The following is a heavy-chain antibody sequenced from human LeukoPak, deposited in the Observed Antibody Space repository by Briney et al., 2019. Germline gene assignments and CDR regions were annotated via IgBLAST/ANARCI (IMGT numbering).Heavy chain of an antibody. CDR2: ISGSGSST. V-gene: IGHV3-23*01. J-gene: IGHJ4*02. D-gene: IGHD1-26*01. CDR1: GFTFSSYA. Sequence: GGSLRLSCAASGFTFSSYAMSWVRQAPGKGLEWVSAISGSGSSTYYADSVKGRFTISRDNSRNTLYLQMNSLRAEDTALYYCAKDGRGGGYYPYFDYWGQGTLVTVSS. CDR3: AKDGRGGGYYPYFDY.